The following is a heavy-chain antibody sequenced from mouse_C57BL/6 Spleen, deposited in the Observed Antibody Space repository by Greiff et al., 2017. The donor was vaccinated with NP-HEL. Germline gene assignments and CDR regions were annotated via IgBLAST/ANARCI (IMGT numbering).Heavy chain of an antibody. CDR2: INPYNGGT. J-gene: IGHJ2*01. Sequence: EVQLQQSGPVLVKPGASVKMSCKASGYTFTDYYMNWVKQSHGKSLEWIGVINPYNGGTSYNQKFKGKATLTVDKSSSTAYMELNSLTSEDSAVYYCARERDYYGSSYVDYWGQGTTLTVSS. CDR3: ARERDYYGSSYVDY. V-gene: IGHV1-19*01. CDR1: GYTFTDYY. D-gene: IGHD1-1*01.